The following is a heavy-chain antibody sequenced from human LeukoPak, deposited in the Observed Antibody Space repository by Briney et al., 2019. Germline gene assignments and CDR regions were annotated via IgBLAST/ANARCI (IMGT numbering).Heavy chain of an antibody. CDR3: ARVSPIFGQPHWWFDP. V-gene: IGHV4-59*01. Sequence: SETLSLTCAVSGTSISSYFWSWIRQPPGKGLEWLAYIHYSGSTNYNPSLKSRLTISVDTSKNQFSLKLSSVTAADTAVYYCARVSPIFGQPHWWFDPWGQGTLVTVSS. J-gene: IGHJ5*02. D-gene: IGHD2/OR15-2a*01. CDR2: IHYSGST. CDR1: GTSISSYF.